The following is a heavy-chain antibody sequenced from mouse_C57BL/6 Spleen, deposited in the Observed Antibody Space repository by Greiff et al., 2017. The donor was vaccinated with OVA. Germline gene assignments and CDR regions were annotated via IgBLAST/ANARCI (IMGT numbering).Heavy chain of an antibody. V-gene: IGHV5-16*01. Sequence: DVQLVESEGGLVQPGSSMKLSCTASGFTFSDYYMAWVRQVPEKGLEWVANINYDGSSTYYLDSLKSRFIISRDNAKNILYLQMSSLKSEDTATYYCAREGYDYDGFDYWGQGTTLTVSS. CDR2: INYDGSST. D-gene: IGHD2-4*01. CDR3: AREGYDYDGFDY. J-gene: IGHJ2*01. CDR1: GFTFSDYY.